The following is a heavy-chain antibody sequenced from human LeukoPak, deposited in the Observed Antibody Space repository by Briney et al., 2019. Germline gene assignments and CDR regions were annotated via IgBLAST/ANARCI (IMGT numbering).Heavy chain of an antibody. J-gene: IGHJ4*02. V-gene: IGHV3-7*01. Sequence: GGSLRLSCAASGFTFSSYWMSWVRQAPGKGLEWVAYIKKTGSETYYVDSVKGRFTITRDNTRNSLFLQMYSLRAEDTAVYFCAREDGYCSGGNCYPYFDSWGRGTLVTVSS. D-gene: IGHD2-15*01. CDR2: IKKTGSET. CDR1: GFTFSSYW. CDR3: AREDGYCSGGNCYPYFDS.